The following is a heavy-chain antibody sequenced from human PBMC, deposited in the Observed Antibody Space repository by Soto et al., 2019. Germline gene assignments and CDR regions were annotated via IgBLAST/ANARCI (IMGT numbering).Heavy chain of an antibody. CDR3: ASNRWADAFDI. CDR2: IYHSGST. V-gene: IGHV4-4*02. Sequence: QVQLQESGPGLVKPSGTLSLTCAVSGGSISSDNWWSWVRQPPGKGLEWIGEIYHSGSTNYNPSLKSRVTKSVDKSRNQFSLTLSSVTAADTAVYYCASNRWADAFDIWGQGTLVTASS. CDR1: GGSISSDNW. J-gene: IGHJ3*02. D-gene: IGHD3-16*02.